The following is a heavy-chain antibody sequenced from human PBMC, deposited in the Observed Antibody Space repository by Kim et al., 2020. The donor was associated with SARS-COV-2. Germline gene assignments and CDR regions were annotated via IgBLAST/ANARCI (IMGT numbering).Heavy chain of an antibody. D-gene: IGHD7-27*01. CDR2: IYSGGST. CDR3: ARDWGQLNH. V-gene: IGHV3-66*01. Sequence: GGSLRLSCAASGFTVSSNSMSWVRQAPGKGLEWVSLIYSGGSTYYADSVKGRFSISKDNSKNTLYLQMNSLRAEDTAVYYCARDWGQLNHWGQGTLVTVSS. CDR1: GFTVSSNS. J-gene: IGHJ4*02.